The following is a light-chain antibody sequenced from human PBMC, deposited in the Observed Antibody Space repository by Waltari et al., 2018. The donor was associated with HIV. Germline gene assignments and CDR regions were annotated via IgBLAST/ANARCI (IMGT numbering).Light chain of an antibody. CDR1: GLSSAY. Sequence: SSELTQDPAVSVALGQTVRITCQGAGLSSAYASWYQQKPGQAPVLLIYGRNSRPSGIPDRFSGSSSGITASLTITGAQAEDEADYYCNSRDSSVHHLIFGGGTKLTV. J-gene: IGLJ2*01. CDR2: GRN. CDR3: NSRDSSVHHLI. V-gene: IGLV3-19*01.